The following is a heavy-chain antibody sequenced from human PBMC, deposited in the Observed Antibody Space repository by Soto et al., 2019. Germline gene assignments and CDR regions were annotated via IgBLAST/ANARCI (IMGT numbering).Heavy chain of an antibody. CDR3: ARVAFWSGNYFDC. V-gene: IGHV1-2*04. CDR2: IKPNSGGT. D-gene: IGHD3-3*01. J-gene: IGHJ4*02. CDR1: GNTFTRYD. Sequence: ASVKVSCKXSGNTFTRYDMHWVRQAPGQELEWMGWIKPNSGGTNYAQKFQGWVTMTRDTSISTAYMELSRLRSDATAVYSCARVAFWSGNYFDCWGQGTLVTVSS.